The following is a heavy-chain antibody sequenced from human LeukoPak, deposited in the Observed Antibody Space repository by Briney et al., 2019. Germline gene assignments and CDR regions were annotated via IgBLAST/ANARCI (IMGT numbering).Heavy chain of an antibody. CDR2: INGDGSGA. D-gene: IGHD3-10*01. CDR1: GFIISGDY. J-gene: IGHJ6*02. CDR3: ARSFYYGSGSHGMDV. V-gene: IGHV3-74*01. Sequence: GGSLRLPCGASGFIISGDYMHWVRRVPGKALVWVSRINGDGSGADYAVSVKGRFTISRDNAKNTLYLQMNSLRAEDTAVYYFARSFYYGSGSHGMDVWGQGTTVTVSS.